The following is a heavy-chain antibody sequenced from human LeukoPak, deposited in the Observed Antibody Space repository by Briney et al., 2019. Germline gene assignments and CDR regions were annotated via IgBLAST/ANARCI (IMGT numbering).Heavy chain of an antibody. Sequence: PSETLSLTCTVSGGSISSGGYYWSWIRQHPGKGLEWIGYIYYSGSTYYNPALKSRVSISVDTSKNQFYLKLSSVTAADTAVYYCARAIIAAAGSDAFDIWGQGTMVTVSS. V-gene: IGHV4-31*03. CDR1: GGSISSGGYY. J-gene: IGHJ3*02. CDR2: IYYSGST. D-gene: IGHD6-13*01. CDR3: ARAIIAAAGSDAFDI.